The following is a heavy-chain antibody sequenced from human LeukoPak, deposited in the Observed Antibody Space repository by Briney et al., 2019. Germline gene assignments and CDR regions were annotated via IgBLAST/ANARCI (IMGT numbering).Heavy chain of an antibody. CDR1: GFTFSSYW. Sequence: GGSLRLSCAASGFTFSSYWMNWVRQAPGTGLEWVANINQDGSTKYYLDSVKGRFTISRDNAKNSLYLQMNSLRAEETAVYYCARGLTTTPNWFDPWGQGTLVTVSS. CDR3: ARGLTTTPNWFDP. CDR2: INQDGSTK. D-gene: IGHD4-17*01. J-gene: IGHJ5*02. V-gene: IGHV3-7*01.